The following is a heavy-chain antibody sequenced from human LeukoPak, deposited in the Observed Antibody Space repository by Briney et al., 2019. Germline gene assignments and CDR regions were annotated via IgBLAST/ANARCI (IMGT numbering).Heavy chain of an antibody. Sequence: PSETLSLTCAVYGGSFSGYYWSWIRQPPGKGLEWIGGINHSGSTYYKPSLKSRVTISLDTSKNQFSLKLSSVTAADTAVYYCARAYSPPQWSPFDYWGQGTLVTVSS. D-gene: IGHD6-13*01. CDR2: INHSGST. CDR1: GGSFSGYY. CDR3: ARAYSPPQWSPFDY. J-gene: IGHJ4*02. V-gene: IGHV4-34*01.